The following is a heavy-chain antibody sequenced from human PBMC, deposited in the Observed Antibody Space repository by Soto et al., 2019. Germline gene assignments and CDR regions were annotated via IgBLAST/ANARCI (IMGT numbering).Heavy chain of an antibody. CDR3: TTEKGY. J-gene: IGHJ4*02. CDR1: GFTFTNAW. CDR2: IRSKTDGGTP. Sequence: PGESLKISCAASGFTFTNAWMNWVRQAPGKGLEWVGRIRSKTDGGTPDYAAPVKGRFTISRDDSKNTLYVQMNSLKTEDTAIYYCTTEKGYWGQGTLVTVSS. V-gene: IGHV3-15*07.